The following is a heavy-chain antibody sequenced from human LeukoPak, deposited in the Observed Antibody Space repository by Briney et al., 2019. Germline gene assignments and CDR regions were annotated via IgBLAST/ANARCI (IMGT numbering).Heavy chain of an antibody. CDR3: AREGYTGYDFDY. V-gene: IGHV3-7*01. Sequence: PGGSLRLSCAASGFTFSSYWMTWVRQAPGKGLEWVASIKQDGSEKYYVDSVKGRFTISRDNAKNSLYLQMNSLRAEDSAVYYCAREGYTGYDFDYWGQGTLVTVSS. J-gene: IGHJ4*02. CDR2: IKQDGSEK. D-gene: IGHD5-12*01. CDR1: GFTFSSYW.